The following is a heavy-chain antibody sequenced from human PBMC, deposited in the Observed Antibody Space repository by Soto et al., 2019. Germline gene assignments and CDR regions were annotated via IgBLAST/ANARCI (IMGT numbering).Heavy chain of an antibody. CDR2: IIPIFGTA. D-gene: IGHD2-2*01. CDR1: GGTFSSYA. Sequence: SVKVSCKASGGTFSSYAISWVRQAPGQGLEWMGGIIPIFGTANYAQKFQGRVTITADESTSTAYMELSSLRSEDTAVYYCARLVVPAANWFDPWGQGTLVTVS. V-gene: IGHV1-69*13. CDR3: ARLVVPAANWFDP. J-gene: IGHJ5*02.